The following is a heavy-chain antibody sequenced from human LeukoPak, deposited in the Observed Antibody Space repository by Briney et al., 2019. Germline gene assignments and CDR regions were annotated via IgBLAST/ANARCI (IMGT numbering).Heavy chain of an antibody. V-gene: IGHV3-74*01. Sequence: PGGSLRLSCAASGFSFSVYWMHWVRQAPGKGPVWVSRIKTDGSITDYADFVKGRFTISRDNAKNSLYLQMNSLRAEDTSVYYCARRSRGIGRDFDYWGQGTLVTVSS. CDR2: IKTDGSIT. D-gene: IGHD3-16*02. J-gene: IGHJ4*02. CDR3: ARRSRGIGRDFDY. CDR1: GFSFSVYW.